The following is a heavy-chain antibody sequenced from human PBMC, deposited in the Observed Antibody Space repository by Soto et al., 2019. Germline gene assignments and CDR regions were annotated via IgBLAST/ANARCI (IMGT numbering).Heavy chain of an antibody. D-gene: IGHD4-17*01. Sequence: QVQLVESGGGVVQPGRSLRLSCAVSGFTFSNYDMHWVRQAPGKGLAWVAVISSDGNNEYYAESVTGRFTISRDNSKNMLFLQMNSLRPDDTAVYYCTNSYGDYSHYFDYWGQGTLVTVSS. CDR3: TNSYGDYSHYFDY. V-gene: IGHV3-30*18. CDR1: GFTFSNYD. J-gene: IGHJ4*02. CDR2: ISSDGNNE.